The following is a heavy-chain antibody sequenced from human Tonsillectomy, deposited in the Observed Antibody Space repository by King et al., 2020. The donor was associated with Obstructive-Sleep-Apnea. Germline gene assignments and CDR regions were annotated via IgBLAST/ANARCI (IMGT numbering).Heavy chain of an antibody. CDR2: IIPIVGIV. CDR3: AKNMIPDFWSGPLDS. V-gene: IGHV1-69*17. D-gene: IGHD3-3*01. Sequence: QLVQSGAEVKKPGSSVKVSCKASGGTLNNYAISWVRQAPGQGLEWMGGIIPIVGIVNFAQNFQGRVTITADKSTSTAYMEVCSLRSVDTAVYYCAKNMIPDFWSGPLDSWGQGTLVIVSS. J-gene: IGHJ5*01. CDR1: GGTLNNYA.